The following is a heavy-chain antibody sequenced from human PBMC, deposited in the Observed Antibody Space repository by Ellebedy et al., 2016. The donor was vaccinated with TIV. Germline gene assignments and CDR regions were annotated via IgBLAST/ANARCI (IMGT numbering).Heavy chain of an antibody. J-gene: IGHJ5*02. D-gene: IGHD3-3*01. Sequence: SVKVSXXASGGTFSSYAISWVRQAPGQGLEWMGGIIPIFGTANYAQKFQGRVTITADKSTSTAYMKLSSLRSEDTAVYYCATVQAKNYDFWSGGNWFDPWGQGTLVTVSS. V-gene: IGHV1-69*06. CDR1: GGTFSSYA. CDR3: ATVQAKNYDFWSGGNWFDP. CDR2: IIPIFGTA.